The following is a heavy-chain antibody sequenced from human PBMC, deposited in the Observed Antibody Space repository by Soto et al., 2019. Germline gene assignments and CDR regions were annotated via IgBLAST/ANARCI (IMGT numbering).Heavy chain of an antibody. CDR1: GYTFTGYY. D-gene: IGHD1-26*01. CDR2: INPNRGGT. V-gene: IGHV1-2*04. J-gene: IGHJ4*01. Sequence: QVQLVQSGAEVKKPGASVKVSCKASGYTFTGYYMHWVRQAPGQGLEWMGWINPNRGGTNYAQKFQGWVTMTRDTSISTAYMELSRRRSDDTAGYYCARGPGGSYLAHDYWGHGTLVTVSS. CDR3: ARGPGGSYLAHDY.